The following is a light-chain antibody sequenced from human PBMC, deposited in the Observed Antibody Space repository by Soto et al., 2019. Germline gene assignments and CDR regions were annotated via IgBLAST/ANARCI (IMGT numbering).Light chain of an antibody. J-gene: IGKJ4*01. CDR3: QQLDRYPFT. CDR1: LDIRSY. V-gene: IGKV1-9*01. CDR2: AAS. Sequence: DIQLTQSPSFLSASVGDRAVITCRASLDIRSYLAWYQQKPGRAPKLLIYAASTLQSGVPSRFSGSGSGTEFTLTISSLQPEDFASYYCQQLDRYPFTFGGGTKVEIK.